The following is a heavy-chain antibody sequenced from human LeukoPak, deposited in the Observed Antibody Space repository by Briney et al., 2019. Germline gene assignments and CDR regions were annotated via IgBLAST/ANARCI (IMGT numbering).Heavy chain of an antibody. Sequence: GGSLRLFCAASGFTFSTYGMTWVRRAPGRALEWVSTISGSGGGTRYTDSVKGRFTISRDIYKNTLYLQMNTLRGEDRAIYQFAKDPPNIGPDPYYFDSWGQGTLVTVSS. J-gene: IGHJ4*02. D-gene: IGHD2-2*01. CDR2: ISGSGGGT. V-gene: IGHV3-23*01. CDR1: GFTFSTYG. CDR3: AKDPPNIGPDPYYFDS.